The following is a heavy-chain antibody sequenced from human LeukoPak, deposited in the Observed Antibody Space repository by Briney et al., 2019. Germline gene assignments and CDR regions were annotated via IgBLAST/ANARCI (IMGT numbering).Heavy chain of an antibody. J-gene: IGHJ3*02. CDR3: VRWNDFDI. Sequence: PSETLSLTCTVSGDSISSYSWIWIRQPPGKGLEWIGIFYSSGSTIYNPSLKSRVTISVDTSKNHFSLRLISVTAVDTAVYYCVRWNDFDIWGQGTMVTVSS. CDR1: GDSISSYS. V-gene: IGHV4-4*09. CDR2: FYSSGST.